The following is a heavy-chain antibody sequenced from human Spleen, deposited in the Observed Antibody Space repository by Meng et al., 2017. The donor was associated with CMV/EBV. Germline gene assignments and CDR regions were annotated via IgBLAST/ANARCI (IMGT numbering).Heavy chain of an antibody. CDR2: ISGSGGGT. CDR3: AKVIGGGWYRVNVIANQGFDC. D-gene: IGHD6-19*01. CDR1: GFTFSSHA. V-gene: IGHV3-23*01. J-gene: IGHJ4*02. Sequence: GESLKISCSASGFTFSSHAMSWVRQAPGKGLEWVSGISGSGGGTYYADSVKGRFTISRDNSKNTLYLQMNSLRAEDTAVYYCAKVIGGGWYRVNVIANQGFDCWGQGTLVTVSS.